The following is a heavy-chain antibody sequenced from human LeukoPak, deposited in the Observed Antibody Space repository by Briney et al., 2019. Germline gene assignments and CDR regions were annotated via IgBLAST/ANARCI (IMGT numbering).Heavy chain of an antibody. J-gene: IGHJ3*02. D-gene: IGHD6-19*01. CDR2: IYYSGST. V-gene: IGHV4-39*01. Sequence: SETLSLTCTVSGGSISSSSYYWGWIRQPPGEGLEWIGSIYYSGSTYYNPSLKSRVTISVDTSKNQFSLKLSSVTAADTAVYYCARQRAVAGITDAFDIWGQGTMVTVSS. CDR3: ARQRAVAGITDAFDI. CDR1: GGSISSSSYY.